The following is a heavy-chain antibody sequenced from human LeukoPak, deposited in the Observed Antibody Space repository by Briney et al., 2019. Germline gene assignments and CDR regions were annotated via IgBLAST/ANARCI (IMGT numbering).Heavy chain of an antibody. Sequence: SETLSLTCAVYGGSFSGCYWSWIRQPPGKGLEWIGEINHSGSTNYNPSLKSRVTISVDTSKNQFSLKLSSVTAADTAVYYCARGRGVGYWGQGTLVTVSS. D-gene: IGHD3-10*01. CDR2: INHSGST. CDR1: GGSFSGCY. CDR3: ARGRGVGY. J-gene: IGHJ4*02. V-gene: IGHV4-34*01.